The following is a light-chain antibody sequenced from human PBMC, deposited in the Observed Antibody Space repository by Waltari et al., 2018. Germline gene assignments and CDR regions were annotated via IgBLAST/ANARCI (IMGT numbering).Light chain of an antibody. V-gene: IGLV1-51*02. J-gene: IGLJ7*01. CDR3: GTWDSSLSGAV. CDR2: EDS. Sequence: QSVLTQPPSVSAAPGQRVTISCSGGHSNIGNNYVSWYRQFPGTAPKLLIYEDSERPSGVPGRFSGSKSGTSATLDITGLQAWDEADYYCGTWDSSLSGAVFGGGTHLTVL. CDR1: HSNIGNNY.